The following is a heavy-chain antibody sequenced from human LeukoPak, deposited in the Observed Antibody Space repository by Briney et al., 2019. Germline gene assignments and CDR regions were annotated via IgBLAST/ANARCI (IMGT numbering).Heavy chain of an antibody. D-gene: IGHD2-2*01. CDR3: ARVGGHCTSTSCPPPDY. CDR2: IDSSSRYI. V-gene: IGHV3-21*01. CDR1: GFTVSSNY. Sequence: GGSLRLSCAASGFTVSSNYMSWVRQAPGKGLEWVSFIDSSSRYIYQADSVKGRFTISRDNAKSSVFLQMNSLRAEDTAVYYCARVGGHCTSTSCPPPDYWGQGTLVTVSS. J-gene: IGHJ4*02.